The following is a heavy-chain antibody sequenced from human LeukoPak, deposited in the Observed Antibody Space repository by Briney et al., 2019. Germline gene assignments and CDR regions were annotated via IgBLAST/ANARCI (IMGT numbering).Heavy chain of an antibody. CDR2: INHSGST. D-gene: IGHD3-22*01. J-gene: IGHJ2*01. Sequence: PSETLSLTCAVYGGSFSGYYWSWIRQPPGKGLEWIGEINHSGSTNYNPSLKSRVTISVDTSKNQFSLKLSSVTAADTAVYYCARDRDYYDSSGYYFDLWGRGTLVTVSS. CDR1: GGSFSGYY. V-gene: IGHV4-34*01. CDR3: ARDRDYYDSSGYYFDL.